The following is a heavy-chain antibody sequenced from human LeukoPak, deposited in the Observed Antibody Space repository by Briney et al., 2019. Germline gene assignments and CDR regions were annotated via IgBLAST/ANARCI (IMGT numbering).Heavy chain of an antibody. D-gene: IGHD3-22*01. CDR3: VRDASYYDSRGYYDAFDL. CDR1: GFTFSRYW. Sequence: GGSLRLSCAAPGFTFSRYWMIWVRQAPGKGLEWVANIKQDESLKYYVDSVKGRFTISRDNAKNSLFLQMNSLRAEDTAVYYCVRDASYYDSRGYYDAFDLWGQGTMVTVSS. V-gene: IGHV3-7*01. J-gene: IGHJ3*01. CDR2: IKQDESLK.